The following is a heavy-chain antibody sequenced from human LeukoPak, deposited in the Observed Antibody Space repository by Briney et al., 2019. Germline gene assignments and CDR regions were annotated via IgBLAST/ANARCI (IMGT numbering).Heavy chain of an antibody. CDR2: IIPIFGTA. CDR1: VGTFSSYA. J-gene: IGHJ6*03. D-gene: IGHD2-2*01. V-gene: IGHV1-69*13. CDR3: ASRCSSTSCYSDLGYYYYMDV. Sequence: GASVKVSCKASVGTFSSYAISWVRQSPRQRLEWMVGIIPIFGTANYAQKFQGRVTITADESTSTAYMELSSLRSEDTAVYYCASRCSSTSCYSDLGYYYYMDVWGKGATVTVSS.